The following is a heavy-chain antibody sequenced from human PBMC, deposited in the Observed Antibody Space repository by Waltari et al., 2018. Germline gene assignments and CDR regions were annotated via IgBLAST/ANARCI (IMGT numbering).Heavy chain of an antibody. V-gene: IGHV3-48*01. CDR1: GFKFDAYT. Sequence: EVQLVESGGGLVQPGESRTLSCTASGFKFDAYTMLWARQAPGKGLEWIAYINRRSSTISYADSVKGRFTISRDNAKNSLFLQMTGLRINDTALYFCVRDGGLRDDFWGQGTLVTVSS. J-gene: IGHJ4*02. CDR3: VRDGGLRDDF. CDR2: INRRSSTI.